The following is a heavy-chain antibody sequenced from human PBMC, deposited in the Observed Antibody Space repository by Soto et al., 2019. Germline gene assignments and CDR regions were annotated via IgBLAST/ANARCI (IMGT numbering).Heavy chain of an antibody. Sequence: ASVKVSCKASGYTFTNYGINWVRQAPGQGLEWMGWISAYNGNTNYAQKLQGRVTMTTDTSTSTAYLELMSLRSDDTAVYYCARGGLGAPFAYWGQGTLVTVSS. V-gene: IGHV1-18*01. D-gene: IGHD1-26*01. CDR3: ARGGLGAPFAY. J-gene: IGHJ4*02. CDR1: GYTFTNYG. CDR2: ISAYNGNT.